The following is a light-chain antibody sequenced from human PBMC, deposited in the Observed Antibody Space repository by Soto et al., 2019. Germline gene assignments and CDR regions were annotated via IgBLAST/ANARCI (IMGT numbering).Light chain of an antibody. V-gene: IGKV3-20*01. Sequence: EIVLTQSPGTLSLSPGDRATLSCRASQSVSSFLAWYQQKPGQAPRLLIYAAASRAAGVPDRFSGSGSGTDFTLTITRLGPEDFAVYFCQQYDTSPLTFGGGTKVDIK. CDR3: QQYDTSPLT. CDR1: QSVSSF. CDR2: AAA. J-gene: IGKJ4*01.